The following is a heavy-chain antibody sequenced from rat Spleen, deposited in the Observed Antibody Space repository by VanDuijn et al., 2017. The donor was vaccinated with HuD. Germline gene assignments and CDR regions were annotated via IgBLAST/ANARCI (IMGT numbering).Heavy chain of an antibody. CDR1: GFTFSNYG. CDR3: TKQGTGTYWHFDF. Sequence: EVHLVESGGGLVQPGRSLKLSCAASGFTFSNYGMHWIRQAPTKGLEWVASISPSGSITNYRDSVKGRFTISRDSAKSTVYLQMDSLGSEDTATYYCTKQGTGTYWHFDFWGPGTMVTVSS. J-gene: IGHJ1*01. D-gene: IGHD5-1*01. CDR2: ISPSGSIT. V-gene: IGHV5-19*01.